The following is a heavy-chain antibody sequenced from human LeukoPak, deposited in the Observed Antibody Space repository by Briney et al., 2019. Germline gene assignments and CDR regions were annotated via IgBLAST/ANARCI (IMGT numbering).Heavy chain of an antibody. V-gene: IGHV4-30-4*01. CDR2: IYYSGST. CDR1: GGSISRGDYY. Sequence: SETLSLTCTVSGGSISRGDYYWSWIRQPPGKGLEWIGYIYYSGSTYYNPSLKSRVTISVDTSKNHFSLNLSSVTAADTAVYYCARARGDFWSELNWFDPWGQGTLVTVSS. J-gene: IGHJ5*02. CDR3: ARARGDFWSELNWFDP. D-gene: IGHD3-3*01.